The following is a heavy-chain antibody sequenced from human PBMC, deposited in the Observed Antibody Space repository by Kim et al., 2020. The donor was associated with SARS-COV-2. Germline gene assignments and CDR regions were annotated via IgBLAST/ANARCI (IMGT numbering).Heavy chain of an antibody. V-gene: IGHV1-46*01. J-gene: IGHJ6*02. CDR2: INPSGGST. D-gene: IGHD2-2*01. Sequence: ASVKVSCKASGYTFTSYYMHWVRQAPGQGLEWMGIINPSGGSTSYAQKFQGRVTMTRDTSTSTVYMELSSLRSEDTAVYYCARRGYCSSTSFYPCYYSYGTDVWGQEATLTVSS. CDR3: ARRGYCSSTSFYPCYYSYGTDV. CDR1: GYTFTSYY.